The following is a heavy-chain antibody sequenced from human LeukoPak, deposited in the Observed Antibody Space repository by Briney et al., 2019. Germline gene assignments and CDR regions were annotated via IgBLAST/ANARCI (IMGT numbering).Heavy chain of an antibody. CDR1: GGSISSTSYY. J-gene: IGHJ4*02. CDR3: LGIRGDLFDY. V-gene: IGHV4-39*01. D-gene: IGHD3-10*01. Sequence: PSETLSPTCSVSGGSISSTSYYWGWIRQPPGKGLEWIGSISYSGSTYYNPSLKSRVTISLDTSKNRFSLNLSSVTAADTAVYYCLGIRGDLFDYWGQGTLVTVSS. CDR2: ISYSGST.